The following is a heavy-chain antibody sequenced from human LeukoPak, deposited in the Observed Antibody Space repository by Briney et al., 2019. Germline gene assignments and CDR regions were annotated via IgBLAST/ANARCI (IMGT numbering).Heavy chain of an antibody. CDR2: IYWDDDK. CDR1: GWFRHTPGKG. D-gene: IGHD4-17*01. CDR3: AWTPPRTVLFDP. V-gene: IGHV2-70*11. Sequence: SAPTLARPTPALTLTSSFSGWFRHTPGKGLNWIRQLPEKGLERLDRIYWDDDKYYSTSLNTKLTISKDTYKNQVVLTMTIMDPVDTATYFCAWTPPRTVLFDPWGQGTLVTVSS. J-gene: IGHJ5*02.